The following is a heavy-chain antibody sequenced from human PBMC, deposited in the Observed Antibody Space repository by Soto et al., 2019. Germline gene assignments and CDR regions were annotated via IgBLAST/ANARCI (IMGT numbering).Heavy chain of an antibody. CDR1: GCTFSSYA. D-gene: IGHD3-22*01. J-gene: IGHJ5*02. CDR2: IIPIFGTA. V-gene: IGHV1-69*13. CDR3: ARANSYYDSSGSWPRGWFDP. Sequence: SVKVSCKASGCTFSSYAISWVRQAPGQGREWMGGIIPIFGTANYAQKFQGRVTITADESTSTAYMELSSLRSEDTAVYYCARANSYYDSSGSWPRGWFDPWVQGTLVTVSS.